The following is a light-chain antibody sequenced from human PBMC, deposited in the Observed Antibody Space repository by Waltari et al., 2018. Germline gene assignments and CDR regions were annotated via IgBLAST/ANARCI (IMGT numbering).Light chain of an antibody. J-gene: IGKJ1*01. CDR3: QHYVRLPAT. V-gene: IGKV3-20*01. CDR1: QSVSRA. CDR2: GAS. Sequence: EIVLTQSPGSLSSSPGERVTISCRASQSVSRALAWYQPKPGQAPRLLIFGASNRATGIPVRVSGSVSVTDFRLTISRLEPEDFAVYYCQHYVRLPATFGRGTKVEIK.